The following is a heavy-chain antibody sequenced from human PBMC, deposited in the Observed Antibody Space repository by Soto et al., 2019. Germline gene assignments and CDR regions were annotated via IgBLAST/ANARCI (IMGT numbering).Heavy chain of an antibody. CDR3: AREPFGRFDP. CDR2: IIPVFGTT. CDR1: GDSFGSYA. J-gene: IGHJ5*02. Sequence: QMQLVQSGPAVKKPGSSVKVSCKASGDSFGSYAVSWVRQAPGQGLEWMGAIIPVFGTTNYTQKFQGRVTITADDSTTTAYLELSSLRADDTAVYYCAREPFGRFDPWGQGTLVTVSS. D-gene: IGHD3-10*01. V-gene: IGHV1-69*01.